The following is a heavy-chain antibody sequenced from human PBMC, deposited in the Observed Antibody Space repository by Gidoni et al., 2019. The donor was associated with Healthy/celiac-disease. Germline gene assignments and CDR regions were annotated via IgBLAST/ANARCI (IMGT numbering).Heavy chain of an antibody. CDR1: GFTFSSYW. CDR2: INSDGSST. J-gene: IGHJ4*02. CDR3: ASLGITARPTDY. V-gene: IGHV3-74*01. Sequence: EVQLVESGGGLVQPGGSLRLSCAASGFTFSSYWMHWVRQAPGEGLVWVSRINSDGSSTSYADSVKGRFTISRDNAKNTLYLQMNSLRAEDTAVYYCASLGITARPTDYWGQGTLVTVSS. D-gene: IGHD6-6*01.